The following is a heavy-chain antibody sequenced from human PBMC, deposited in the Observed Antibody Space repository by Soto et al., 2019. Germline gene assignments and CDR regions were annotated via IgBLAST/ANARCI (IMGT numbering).Heavy chain of an antibody. J-gene: IGHJ4*02. CDR2: ISHSGTT. D-gene: IGHD3-3*01. V-gene: IGHV4-38-2*01. CDR3: ARGLEYYDFWSGHSDY. CDR1: GYSISREYY. Sequence: SETLSLTCAVSGYSISREYYWGWIRQPPGKGLEWIGSISHSGTTYYKPSLKSRVTISLDTSKNHFSLKLTSVTAADTAVYYCARGLEYYDFWSGHSDYWGQGTLVTVSS.